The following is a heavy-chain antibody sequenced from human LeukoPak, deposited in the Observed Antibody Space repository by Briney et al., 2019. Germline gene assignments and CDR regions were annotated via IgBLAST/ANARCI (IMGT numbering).Heavy chain of an antibody. D-gene: IGHD3-22*01. V-gene: IGHV4-59*01. Sequence: PSETLSLTCTVSGGSISCYYWSWIRQPPGKGLEWIGYIYYSGSTNYNPSLKSRVTISVDTSKNQFSLKLSSVTAAATAVYYCARRGDYYDSSGYYFFDYWGQGTLVTVSS. CDR1: GGSISCYY. J-gene: IGHJ4*02. CDR3: ARRGDYYDSSGYYFFDY. CDR2: IYYSGST.